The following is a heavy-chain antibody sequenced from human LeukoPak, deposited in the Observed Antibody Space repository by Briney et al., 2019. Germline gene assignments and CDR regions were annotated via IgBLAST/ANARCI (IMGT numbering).Heavy chain of an antibody. CDR2: ISGSGGST. D-gene: IGHD4-17*01. V-gene: IGHV3-23*01. CDR1: GYTFSIYA. Sequence: GGSLRLSCAASGYTFSIYAMSWVRQAPGKGLECVSAISGSGGSTYYADSVKGRFTISRDNSKNTLYLQMNSLRAEDTAVYYCAKDRHGDPDYWGQGTLVTVSS. CDR3: AKDRHGDPDY. J-gene: IGHJ4*02.